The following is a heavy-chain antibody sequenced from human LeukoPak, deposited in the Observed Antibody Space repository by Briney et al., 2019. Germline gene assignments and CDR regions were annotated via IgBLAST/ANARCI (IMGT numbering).Heavy chain of an antibody. V-gene: IGHV3-48*03. J-gene: IGHJ4*02. CDR2: ISSSGSTI. D-gene: IGHD3-16*02. CDR3: ARGGPDYVWGSYRPYYFDY. Sequence: PGGSLRLSCAASGFTFSSYEMNWVRQAPGKGLEWVSYISSSGSTIYYADSVKGRFTISRDNAKNSLYLQMNSLRAEDTAVYYCARGGPDYVWGSYRPYYFDYWGQGTLVTLSS. CDR1: GFTFSSYE.